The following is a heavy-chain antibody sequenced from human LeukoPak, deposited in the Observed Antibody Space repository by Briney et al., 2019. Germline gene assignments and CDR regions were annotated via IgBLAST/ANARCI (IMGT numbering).Heavy chain of an antibody. CDR1: GYSFTSFW. V-gene: IGHV5-51*01. J-gene: IGHJ5*02. Sequence: GESLKISCKGSGYSFTSFWIGWVRQVPGKGLEWMGIIYPGDSDTRYSPSFQGQVTISADKSISTAYLQWSSLKASDTAMYYCARHSKTGIAAAGTAWFDPWGQGTLVTVSS. CDR3: ARHSKTGIAAAGTAWFDP. D-gene: IGHD6-13*01. CDR2: IYPGDSDT.